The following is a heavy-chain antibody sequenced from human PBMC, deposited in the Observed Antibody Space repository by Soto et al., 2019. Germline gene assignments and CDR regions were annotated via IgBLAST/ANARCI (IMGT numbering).Heavy chain of an antibody. D-gene: IGHD1-1*01. Sequence: QEQLVQSGAEVRKPGASVKVSCKASGSTITTYFIHWVRQAPGQGLEWMGIINPTGTITVYAQKFQGSVSMTMDRSASTFYMDLSSLTSEDTAVYYFAAYPPNEENDAFDIWGQGTMVTVSP. CDR1: GSTITTYF. V-gene: IGHV1-46*01. CDR3: AAYPPNEENDAFDI. CDR2: INPTGTIT. J-gene: IGHJ3*02.